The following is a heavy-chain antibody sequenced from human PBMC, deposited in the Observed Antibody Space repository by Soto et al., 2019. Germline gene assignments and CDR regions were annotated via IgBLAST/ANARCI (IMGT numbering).Heavy chain of an antibody. CDR3: ARFSTLGKDYGVDV. CDR1: GGSISSISSY. J-gene: IGHJ6*02. CDR2: VYYSGST. D-gene: IGHD3-3*02. V-gene: IGHV4-61*05. Sequence: SETLSLTCTVSGGSISSISSYWGWIRQPPGKGLEWVGYVYYSGSTNNNPSLKSRVTISADTSKNQVSLKLSSVTVADTAVYFCARFSTLGKDYGVDVWGQGTTVTVSS.